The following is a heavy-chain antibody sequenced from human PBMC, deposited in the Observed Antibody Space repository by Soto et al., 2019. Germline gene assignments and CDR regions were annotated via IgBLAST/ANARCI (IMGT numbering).Heavy chain of an antibody. V-gene: IGHV3-23*01. D-gene: IGHD3-3*01. CDR3: VMRRGAGDYWSWAFAV. Sequence: QVLESGGGLVQPGGSLRLSCTASGFTFSCCAMSWVRQAPGRGLEWVSTIHGDGDYTHDTDSVKGRFTISRDNSRNTRDLQLSRLRADDSAVSYCVMRRGAGDYWSWAFAVWGRGTVVTVSS. J-gene: IGHJ2*01. CDR2: IHGDGDYT. CDR1: GFTFSCCA.